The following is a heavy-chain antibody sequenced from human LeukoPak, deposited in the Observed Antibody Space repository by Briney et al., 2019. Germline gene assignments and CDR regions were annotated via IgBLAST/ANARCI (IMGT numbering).Heavy chain of an antibody. V-gene: IGHV4-39*01. CDR2: IYYRGST. CDR1: GGSISSGSFY. Sequence: PSETLSLTCTVSGGSISSGSFYWGWIRQPPGKGLEWIGSIYYRGSTFYNPSLTSRVTMSVDTPKNQLSLRLSSVTAADTAVYFCARYVVYGSGKYYFDYWGQGTLVTVSS. D-gene: IGHD3-10*01. J-gene: IGHJ4*02. CDR3: ARYVVYGSGKYYFDY.